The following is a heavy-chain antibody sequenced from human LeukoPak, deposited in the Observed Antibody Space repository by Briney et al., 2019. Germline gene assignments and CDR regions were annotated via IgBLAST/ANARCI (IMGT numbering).Heavy chain of an antibody. V-gene: IGHV4-59*01. CDR3: ARGPSPYGGDNWFDP. D-gene: IGHD4-23*01. CDR1: GGSISSYY. Sequence: SETLSLTCTVSGGSISSYYWNWVRQPPGKGLEWIGYIYYSGSTNYNPSLKSRVTISVDTSKNQFSLKLSSVTAADTAVYYCARGPSPYGGDNWFDPWGQGTLVTVSS. CDR2: IYYSGST. J-gene: IGHJ5*02.